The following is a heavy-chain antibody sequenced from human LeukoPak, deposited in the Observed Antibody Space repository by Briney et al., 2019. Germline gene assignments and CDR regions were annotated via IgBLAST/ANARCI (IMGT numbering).Heavy chain of an antibody. CDR2: IIPIFGTA. CDR1: GGTFSSHA. V-gene: IGHV1-69*13. Sequence: SVKVSCKASGGTFSSHAISWVRQAPGQGLEWMGGIIPIFGTANYAQKFQGRVTITADESTSTAYMELSSLRSEDTAVYYCARGGYSSGWYSDYWGQGTLVTVSS. J-gene: IGHJ4*02. D-gene: IGHD6-19*01. CDR3: ARGGYSSGWYSDY.